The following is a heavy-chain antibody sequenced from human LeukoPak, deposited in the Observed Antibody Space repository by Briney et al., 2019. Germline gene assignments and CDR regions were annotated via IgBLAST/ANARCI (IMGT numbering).Heavy chain of an antibody. CDR2: IIPIFGTA. V-gene: IGHV1-69*13. J-gene: IGHJ5*02. D-gene: IGHD3-3*01. Sequence: SVQVSCKASGGTFSSYAISWVRQAPGQGLEWMGGIIPIFGTANYAQKFQGRVTITADESTSTAYMELSSLRSEDTAVYYCARAGIGVVTLNWFDPWGQGTLVTVSS. CDR3: ARAGIGVVTLNWFDP. CDR1: GGTFSSYA.